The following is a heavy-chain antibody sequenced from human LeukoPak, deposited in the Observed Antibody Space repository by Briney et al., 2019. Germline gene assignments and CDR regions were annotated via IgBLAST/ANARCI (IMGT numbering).Heavy chain of an antibody. CDR2: ISYDGSNK. J-gene: IGHJ4*02. CDR3: AKDSIRGYYFDY. Sequence: GGSLRLSCAASGFTFSSYGMHWVRQAPGKGLEWVAVISYDGSNKYYADSVKGRFTISRDNSKNTLYLQMNSLRAEDTAVYYCAKDSIRGYYFDYWGQGTLVTVSS. D-gene: IGHD3-10*01. CDR1: GFTFSSYG. V-gene: IGHV3-30*18.